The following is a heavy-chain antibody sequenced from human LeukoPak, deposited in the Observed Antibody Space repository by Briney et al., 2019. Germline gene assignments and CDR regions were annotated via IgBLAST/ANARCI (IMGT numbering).Heavy chain of an antibody. J-gene: IGHJ6*03. Sequence: SQTLSLTCAISGDSFSSNSAAWNWIRLSPSRGLEWLGRTYYRSKWFNDYAVSVRGRITINPDTSKNQFSLQLNSVTPEDTAVYYCARGLWFGELLGGYYYYIDVWGKGTTVTVSS. CDR1: GDSFSSNSAA. V-gene: IGHV6-1*01. CDR3: ARGLWFGELLGGYYYYIDV. D-gene: IGHD3-10*01. CDR2: TYYRSKWFN.